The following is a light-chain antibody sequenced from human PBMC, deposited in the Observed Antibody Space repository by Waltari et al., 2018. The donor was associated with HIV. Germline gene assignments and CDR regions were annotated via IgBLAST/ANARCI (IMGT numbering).Light chain of an antibody. CDR1: QSVLYCSDNKNY. Sequence: DIVMTQSPDSLAVSLGERAAINCKSSQSVLYCSDNKNYLAWYQQRPGQPPKLLIYWASTRESGVPDRFSGSGSGTDFTLTISSLQAEDVAVYYCQQSYSPPLTFGGGTKVEIK. V-gene: IGKV4-1*01. J-gene: IGKJ4*01. CDR3: QQSYSPPLT. CDR2: WAS.